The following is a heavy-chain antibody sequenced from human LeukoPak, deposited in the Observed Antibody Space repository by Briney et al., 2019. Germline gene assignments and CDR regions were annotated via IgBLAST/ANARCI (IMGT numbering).Heavy chain of an antibody. CDR1: GYSISSGYY. CDR3: ARDSSSFSYNWFDP. D-gene: IGHD6-13*01. V-gene: IGHV4-38-2*02. J-gene: IGHJ5*02. Sequence: SETLSLTCTVSGYSISSGYYWGWIRQPPGKGLEWIGSIYTSGSTNYNPSLKSRVTISVDTSKNQFSLKLSSVTAADTAVYYCARDSSSFSYNWFDPWGQGTLVTVSS. CDR2: IYTSGST.